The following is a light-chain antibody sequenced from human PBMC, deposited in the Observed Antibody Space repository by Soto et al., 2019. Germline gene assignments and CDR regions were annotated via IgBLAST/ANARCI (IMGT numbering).Light chain of an antibody. V-gene: IGLV2-23*02. Sequence: QSALTQPASVSGSPGQSITISCTGTSNDVGGYDLVSWYQQHPGKAPKLMIYEDSARPSGISNRFSGSKSGDTASLTISRLQAEDEAHYYCCSYAGSRTFVFGGGTKLTVL. CDR2: EDS. CDR1: SNDVGGYDL. J-gene: IGLJ2*01. CDR3: CSYAGSRTFV.